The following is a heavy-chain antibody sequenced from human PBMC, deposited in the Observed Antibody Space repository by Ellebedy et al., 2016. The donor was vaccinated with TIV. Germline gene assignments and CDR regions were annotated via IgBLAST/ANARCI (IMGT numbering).Heavy chain of an antibody. V-gene: IGHV4-59*01. Sequence: SETLSLXCTVSGGSISSYYWSWIRQPPGKGLEWIGYIYYSGSTNYNPSLKSRVTISVDTSKNQFSLKLSSVTAADTAVYYCARSYRAPYYYDSSGYYYEYWGQGTLVTVSS. CDR1: GGSISSYY. CDR2: IYYSGST. CDR3: ARSYRAPYYYDSSGYYYEY. D-gene: IGHD3-22*01. J-gene: IGHJ4*02.